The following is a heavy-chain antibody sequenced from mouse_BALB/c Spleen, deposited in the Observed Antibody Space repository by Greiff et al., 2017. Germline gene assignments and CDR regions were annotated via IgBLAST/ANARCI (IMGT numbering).Heavy chain of an antibody. V-gene: IGHV5-17*02. Sequence: EVQVVESGGGLVQPGGSRKLSCAASGFTFSSFGMHWVRQAPEKGLEWVAYISSGSSTIYYADTVKGRFTISRDNPKNTLFLQMTSLRSEDTAMYYCARTVDYDFAYWGQGTLVTVSA. D-gene: IGHD2-4*01. CDR1: GFTFSSFG. CDR3: ARTVDYDFAY. J-gene: IGHJ3*01. CDR2: ISSGSSTI.